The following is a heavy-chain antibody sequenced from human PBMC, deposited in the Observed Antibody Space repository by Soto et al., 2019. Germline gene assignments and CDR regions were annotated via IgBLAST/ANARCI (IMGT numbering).Heavy chain of an antibody. J-gene: IGHJ4*02. Sequence: QVQLVQSGAEVKKPGASVKVSCKASGYTFTSYAMHWVRQAPGQRLEWMGWINAGNGNTKYSQKFQGRVTITRDTSASTAYMELSSLRSEDTAVYYCATKAAAGTPFDYWSQGTLVTVSS. V-gene: IGHV1-3*01. CDR3: ATKAAAGTPFDY. CDR1: GYTFTSYA. D-gene: IGHD6-13*01. CDR2: INAGNGNT.